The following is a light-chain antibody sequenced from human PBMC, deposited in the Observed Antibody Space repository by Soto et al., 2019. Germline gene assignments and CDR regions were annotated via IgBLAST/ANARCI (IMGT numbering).Light chain of an antibody. CDR2: NNN. Sequence: QSVLTQPPSASGTPGQRVTISCSGSRSNIGSNLVTWYQQLPGTAPKLLMYNNNQRPSGVPDRFSGSKSGTSASLAISGLQSEDEADYHCAAWDDSLNGLVFGGGTKVTVL. CDR1: RSNIGSNL. J-gene: IGLJ3*02. V-gene: IGLV1-44*01. CDR3: AAWDDSLNGLV.